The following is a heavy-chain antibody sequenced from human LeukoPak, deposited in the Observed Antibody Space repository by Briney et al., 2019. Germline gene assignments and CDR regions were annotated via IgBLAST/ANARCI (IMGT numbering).Heavy chain of an antibody. CDR3: ARTPYYYDSSGYYDY. V-gene: IGHV1-18*01. D-gene: IGHD3-22*01. CDR1: GYTFTSYG. J-gene: IGHJ4*02. CDR2: ISAYNGNT. Sequence: ASVKVSCKASGYTFTSYGISWVRQAPGQGLEWMGWISAYNGNTNYAQKLQGRVTMTTDTSTSTAYIELRSLRSDDTAVYYCARTPYYYDSSGYYDYWGQGTLVTVSS.